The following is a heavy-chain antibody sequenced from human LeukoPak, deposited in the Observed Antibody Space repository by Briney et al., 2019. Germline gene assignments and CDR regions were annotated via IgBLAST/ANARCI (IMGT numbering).Heavy chain of an antibody. CDR3: ARVVTTYYYGSGSYYNPTYFDY. V-gene: IGHV3-74*01. CDR2: INSDGSST. Sequence: GGSLRFSCAASGFTFSSYAMSWVRQAPGKGLVWVSRINSDGSSTSYADSVKGRFTISRDNAKNTLYLQMNSLRAEDTAVYYCARVVTTYYYGSGSYYNPTYFDYWGQGTLVTVSS. J-gene: IGHJ4*02. CDR1: GFTFSSYA. D-gene: IGHD3-10*01.